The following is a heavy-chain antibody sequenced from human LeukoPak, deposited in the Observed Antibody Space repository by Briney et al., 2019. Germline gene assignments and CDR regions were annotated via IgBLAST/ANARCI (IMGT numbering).Heavy chain of an antibody. D-gene: IGHD6-19*01. CDR2: ISYDGSNK. J-gene: IGHJ5*02. Sequence: SGGSLRLSCAASGFTFSSYAMHWVRQAPGKGLEWVAVISYDGSNKYYADSVKGRFTISRDNSKNTLYLQMNSLRAEDTAVYYCARAEQWLVTAHWFDPWGQGTLVTVSS. CDR3: ARAEQWLVTAHWFDP. V-gene: IGHV3-30*04. CDR1: GFTFSSYA.